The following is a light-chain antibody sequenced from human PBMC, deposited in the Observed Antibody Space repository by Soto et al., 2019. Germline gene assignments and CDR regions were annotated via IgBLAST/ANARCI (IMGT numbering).Light chain of an antibody. CDR1: NIGGKI. CDR3: QVWDTNTGI. CDR2: RDK. J-gene: IGLJ2*01. Sequence: SYELTQSLSVSVAQGQTARITCGGNNIGGKILHGYQQRPGQAPVVVIHRDKYRPSGIPERFSGSNSGNTATLTITRAQAGDEADYYCQVWDTNTGIFGGGTKLTVL. V-gene: IGLV3-9*01.